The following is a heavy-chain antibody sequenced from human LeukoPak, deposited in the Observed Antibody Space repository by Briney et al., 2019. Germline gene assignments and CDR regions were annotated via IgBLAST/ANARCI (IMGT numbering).Heavy chain of an antibody. Sequence: GGSLRLSCAASGFTFSNYAMSWVRQAPGKGLEWVSTLGGGGIDTYYADSVKGRFTISRDDSKNTLYLQMNSLRAEDTAVYYCATDGAGFDTWGQGVLVTVSS. J-gene: IGHJ5*02. CDR1: GFTFSNYA. CDR2: LGGGGIDT. CDR3: ATDGAGFDT. V-gene: IGHV3-23*01.